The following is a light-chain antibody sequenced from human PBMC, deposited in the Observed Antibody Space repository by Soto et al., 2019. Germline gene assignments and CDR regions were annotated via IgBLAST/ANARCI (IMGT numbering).Light chain of an antibody. J-gene: IGKJ1*01. CDR3: QQYNDGPPT. Sequence: EIVMTQSPATLSVSPGERATLSCRASQSVSGNLVWYQQKPGQAPRLLIYGASTRATGIPARFSGSGSGTEFTLTISSLQSEDFAVYYCQQYNDGPPTFGQGTKVEIK. CDR2: GAS. CDR1: QSVSGN. V-gene: IGKV3-15*01.